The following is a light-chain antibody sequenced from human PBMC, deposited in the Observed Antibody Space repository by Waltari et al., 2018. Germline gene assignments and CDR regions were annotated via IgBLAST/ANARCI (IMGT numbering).Light chain of an antibody. CDR1: SSDIGDSDF. CDR3: SSFTTTKTLL. V-gene: IGLV2-14*03. Sequence: QSALTQPASVSGSPGQSITVSCTGTSSDIGDSDFVSWYQQRPGVAPNLIIFDVTNRPSPISDRFSGSKSGNTASLTISGLQAEDEADYYCSSFTTTKTLLFGTGTKVTVL. J-gene: IGLJ1*01. CDR2: DVT.